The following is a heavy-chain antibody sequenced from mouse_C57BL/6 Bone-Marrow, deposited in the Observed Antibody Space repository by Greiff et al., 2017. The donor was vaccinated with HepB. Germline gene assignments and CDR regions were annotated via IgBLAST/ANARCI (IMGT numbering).Heavy chain of an antibody. J-gene: IGHJ1*03. V-gene: IGHV14-2*01. CDR3: ATTVVAHWYFDV. CDR2: IDPEDGET. D-gene: IGHD1-1*01. CDR1: GFNIKDYY. Sequence: VQLQHSGAELVKPGASVKLSCTASGFNIKDYYMHWVKQRTEQGLEWIGRIDPEDGETKYAPKFQGKATITADTSSNTAYLQLSSLTSEDTAVYYCATTVVAHWYFDVWGTGTTVTVSS.